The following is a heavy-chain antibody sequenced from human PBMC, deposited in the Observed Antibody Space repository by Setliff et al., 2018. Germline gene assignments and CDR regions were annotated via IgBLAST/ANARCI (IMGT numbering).Heavy chain of an antibody. CDR2: IKQDGSEK. D-gene: IGHD2-15*01. Sequence: PGGSLRLSCAASGFSLSSYWMSWVRQAPGKGLEWVANIKQDGSEKYYVDSVKGRFTISRDNARNSLYLQMNSLRAEDTAVYYCARESAYCSGGSCYFLGVVWFDPWGQGTLVTVSS. J-gene: IGHJ5*02. V-gene: IGHV3-7*01. CDR1: GFSLSSYW. CDR3: ARESAYCSGGSCYFLGVVWFDP.